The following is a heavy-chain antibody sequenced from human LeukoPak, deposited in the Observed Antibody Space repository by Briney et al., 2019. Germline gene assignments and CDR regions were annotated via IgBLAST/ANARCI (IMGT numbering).Heavy chain of an antibody. CDR2: INHSGST. V-gene: IGHV4-34*01. D-gene: IGHD3-10*01. CDR1: GGSFSGYY. CDR3: ARLFVEVRGAKSLRSGDY. J-gene: IGHJ4*02. Sequence: SETLSLTCAVYGGSFSGYYWSWIRQPPGKGLEWIGEINHSGSTNYNPSLKSRVTISVDTSKNQFSLKLSSVTAADTAVYYCARLFVEVRGAKSLRSGDYWGQGTLVTVSS.